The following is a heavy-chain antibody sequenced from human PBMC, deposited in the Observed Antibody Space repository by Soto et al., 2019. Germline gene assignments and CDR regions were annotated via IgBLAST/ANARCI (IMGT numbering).Heavy chain of an antibody. CDR2: ISFDGSNK. D-gene: IGHD2-21*02. Sequence: QVQLVESGGGVVQPGRSLRLSCAASGFTFSSYNMEWVRQAPGKGLEWVTVISFDGSNKYYADSVKGRFTISRDNSKNTLYLQMNSLRAEDMAVYYCAREVGTFYYHYGMDVW. V-gene: IGHV3-30-3*01. J-gene: IGHJ6*01. CDR3: AREVGTFYYHYGMDV. CDR1: GFTFSSYN.